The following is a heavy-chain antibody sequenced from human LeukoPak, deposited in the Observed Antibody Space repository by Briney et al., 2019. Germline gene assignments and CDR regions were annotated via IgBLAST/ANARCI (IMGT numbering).Heavy chain of an antibody. D-gene: IGHD4-17*01. CDR1: GYTFTGYF. CDR2: INPNSGGT. J-gene: IGHJ3*02. V-gene: IGHV1-2*02. Sequence: ASVKVSCKASGYTFTGYFMHWVRQAPGQGLEWMGWINPNSGGTDYAQRFQGRVTMTRDRSISTAYMELSKLRFDDTAVYYCAMASNANDYGARGAFDIWGQGTMVTVSS. CDR3: AMASNANDYGARGAFDI.